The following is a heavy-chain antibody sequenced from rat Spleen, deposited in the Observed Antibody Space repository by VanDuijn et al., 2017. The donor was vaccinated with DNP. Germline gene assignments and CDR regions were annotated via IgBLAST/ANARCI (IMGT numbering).Heavy chain of an antibody. V-gene: IGHV5-25*01. CDR2: ISFGGGDT. CDR1: GFTFSSFA. Sequence: EVQLVESGGGLVQPGRSMKLSCAASGFTFSSFAMAWVRQAPTKGLEWVATISFGGGDTYYRDSVKGRFTISRDNAKSTLYLQMDSLRSEDTATYYCASRPPPTRGPFDYWGQGVTVTVSS. J-gene: IGHJ2*01. CDR3: ASRPPPTRGPFDY. D-gene: IGHD1-4*01.